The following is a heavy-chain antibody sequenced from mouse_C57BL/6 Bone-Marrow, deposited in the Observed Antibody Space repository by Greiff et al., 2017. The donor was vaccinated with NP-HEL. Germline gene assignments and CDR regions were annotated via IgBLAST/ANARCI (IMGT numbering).Heavy chain of an antibody. CDR3: VWGPYAMDY. CDR1: GFSFNTYA. CDR2: IRSKSNNYAT. V-gene: IGHV10-1*01. J-gene: IGHJ4*01. Sequence: DVQLVESGGGLVQPKGSLKLSCAASGFSFNTYAMNWVRQAPGKGLEWVARIRSKSNNYATYYADSVKDRFTISRDDSESMLYLQMNNLKTEDTAMYYCVWGPYAMDYWGQGTSVTVSS.